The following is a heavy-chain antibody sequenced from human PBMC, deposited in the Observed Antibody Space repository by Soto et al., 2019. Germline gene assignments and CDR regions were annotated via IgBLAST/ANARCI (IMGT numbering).Heavy chain of an antibody. V-gene: IGHV4-30-4*01. CDR1: GGSIRSGDDY. CDR2: IHYTGTT. J-gene: IGHJ4*02. CDR3: ARRRRPDDSNAYTFDY. Sequence: QVHLQESGPGLVKPSQTLSLTCTVSGGSIRSGDDYWSWISQPPGKGLECVGYIHYTGTTYYNPSHKSRLTKSVAPSKNRLHRKLSSVTAADTAVYYCARRRRPDDSNAYTFDYWGQGSLATVSS. D-gene: IGHD3-22*01.